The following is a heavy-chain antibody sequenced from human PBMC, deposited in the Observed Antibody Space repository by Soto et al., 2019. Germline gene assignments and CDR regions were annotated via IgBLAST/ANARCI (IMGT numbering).Heavy chain of an antibody. CDR2: ISSSSSYI. CDR1: GFTFSSYG. D-gene: IGHD3-16*01. Sequence: GGSLRLSSAASGFTFSSYGVNWVHQAPGKGLEWVSSISSSSSYIYYADSVKGRFTISRDNAKNSLYLQMNSLRAEDTAVYYCARDLRWGWFDPWGQGTLVTVSS. J-gene: IGHJ5*02. CDR3: ARDLRWGWFDP. V-gene: IGHV3-21*01.